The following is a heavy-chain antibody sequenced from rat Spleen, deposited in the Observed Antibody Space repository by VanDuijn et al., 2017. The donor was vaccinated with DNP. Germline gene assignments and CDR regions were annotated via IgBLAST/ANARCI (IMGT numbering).Heavy chain of an antibody. D-gene: IGHD1-1*01. J-gene: IGHJ3*01. Sequence: QVQLKESGPGLVQPSQTLSLTCTVSGFSLASFSVGWVRQPPGKGLEWIAAVSNGGNTYYNSVLKYRLSISRDTSKSQVFLEMNSLQTEDTAFYFCTRSLFYSGDDWFGYWGQGTLVTVSS. CDR3: TRSLFYSGDDWFGY. CDR1: GFSLASFS. V-gene: IGHV2-6*01. CDR2: VSNGGNT.